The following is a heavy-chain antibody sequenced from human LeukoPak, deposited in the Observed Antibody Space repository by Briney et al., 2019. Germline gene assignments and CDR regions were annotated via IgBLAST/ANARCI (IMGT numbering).Heavy chain of an antibody. Sequence: GESLKISCQISGYIFTTYWIAWVRQMPGKGLEWMGVIYPADSDTKYSPSFQGEVTFSVDKSISTACLQWNSLKASDTAIYYYARRPAFYFDYWGQGTLVTVSS. V-gene: IGHV5-51*01. CDR3: ARRPAFYFDY. CDR2: IYPADSDT. CDR1: GYIFTTYW. D-gene: IGHD6-6*01. J-gene: IGHJ4*02.